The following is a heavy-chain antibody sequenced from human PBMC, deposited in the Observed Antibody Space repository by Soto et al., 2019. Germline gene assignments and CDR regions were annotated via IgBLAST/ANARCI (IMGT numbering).Heavy chain of an antibody. CDR1: GYTFTNYA. CDR2: INGGKGNT. Sequence: QVHLVQSGAKVKKPEASVKVSCKASGYTFTNYAIQWVRQAPGLGLEWMGWINGGKGNTEYSQKFQDRVTITSDTSARTASMELPSPRFADTAGYYCARLVFGTGGWYDLWCQGTLVTVSS. CDR3: ARLVFGTGGWYDL. D-gene: IGHD3-10*01. J-gene: IGHJ5*02. V-gene: IGHV1-3*01.